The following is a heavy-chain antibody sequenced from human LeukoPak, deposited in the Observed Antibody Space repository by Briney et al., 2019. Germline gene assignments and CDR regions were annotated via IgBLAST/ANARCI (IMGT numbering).Heavy chain of an antibody. CDR3: AREMATPSRAFDI. D-gene: IGHD5-24*01. CDR2: ISSSSSYT. CDR1: GFTFSEYY. Sequence: GGSLRLSCAASGFTFSEYYMSWIRQAPGKGLEWVSYISSSSSYTNYADSVKGRFTISRDNAKNSLYLQMNSLRAEDTAVYYCAREMATPSRAFDIWGQGTMVTVSS. J-gene: IGHJ3*02. V-gene: IGHV3-11*05.